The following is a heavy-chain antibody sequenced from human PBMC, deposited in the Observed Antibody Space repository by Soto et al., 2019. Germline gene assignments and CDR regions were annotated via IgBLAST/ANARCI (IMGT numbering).Heavy chain of an antibody. D-gene: IGHD3-9*01. J-gene: IGHJ5*02. CDR2: IYYSGTT. V-gene: IGHV4-59*12. CDR3: AKWDRISGNAWLLEGLQFDP. CDR1: GGSISSYY. Sequence: SETLSLTCTVSGGSISSYYWSWIRQPPGQGLEWIGYIYYSGTTNYNPSLKSRVTISVDTSKNHFSLRAEDTAAYYCAKWDRISGNAWLLEGLQFDPWGQGTLVTVSS.